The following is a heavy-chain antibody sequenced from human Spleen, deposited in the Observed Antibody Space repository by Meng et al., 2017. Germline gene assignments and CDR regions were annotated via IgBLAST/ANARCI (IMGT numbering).Heavy chain of an antibody. CDR3: SGHVDY. Sequence: GESLKISCAASGFYFNNAWMSWVRQAPGKGLEWVGRIKSNTDGGTAEYAAPVTGRFTISRDDSENTFYLQMNSLKTEDTAVYYCSGHVDYWGHGTLVTVSS. V-gene: IGHV3-15*01. CDR2: IKSNTDGGTA. J-gene: IGHJ4*01. CDR1: GFYFNNAW.